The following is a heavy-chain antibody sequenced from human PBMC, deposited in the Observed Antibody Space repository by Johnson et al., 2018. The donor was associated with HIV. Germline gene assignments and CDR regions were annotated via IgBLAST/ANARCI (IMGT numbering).Heavy chain of an antibody. J-gene: IGHJ3*02. CDR1: GFTFSSYA. D-gene: IGHD4-23*01. CDR2: IYYDGTNK. Sequence: QVQLVESGGGVVQPGRSLRLSCAASGFTFSSYAMHWVRQAPGKGLEWVAIIYYDGTNKYYVDSVKGRFTISRDNSKNTLSLHMNSLRGEDTAVYYCAKDFRRFFPTPDAFGIWGQWTMVTVSS. V-gene: IGHV3-30*18. CDR3: AKDFRRFFPTPDAFGI.